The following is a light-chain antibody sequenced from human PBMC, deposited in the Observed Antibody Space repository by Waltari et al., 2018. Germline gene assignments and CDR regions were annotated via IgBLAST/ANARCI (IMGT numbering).Light chain of an antibody. Sequence: QLVLTQSPPASASLAASVKLTCTLSSGHSSNIVAWHQQKPEKGPRYLMKVNSDGSHTKGDEIPDRFAGSSSGSERYLTISSLQSEDEADYYCQTGGHGTWVFGGGTKLTVV. CDR1: SGHSSNI. CDR3: QTGGHGTWV. CDR2: VNSDGSH. J-gene: IGLJ3*02. V-gene: IGLV4-69*01.